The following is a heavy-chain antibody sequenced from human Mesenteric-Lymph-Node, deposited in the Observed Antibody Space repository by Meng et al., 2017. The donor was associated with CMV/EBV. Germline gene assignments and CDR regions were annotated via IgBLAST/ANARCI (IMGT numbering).Heavy chain of an antibody. V-gene: IGHV3-48*04. J-gene: IGHJ3*02. CDR1: GFTFSSYR. Sequence: SCAASGFTFSSYRMNWVRQAPGKGLEWVSYISSSSSTIYYADSVKGRFTISRDNAKNSLYLQMVSLRAEDTAVYYCAREHGTIFGVVTPDTFDIWGQGTMVTVSS. CDR2: ISSSSSTI. CDR3: AREHGTIFGVVTPDTFDI. D-gene: IGHD3-3*01.